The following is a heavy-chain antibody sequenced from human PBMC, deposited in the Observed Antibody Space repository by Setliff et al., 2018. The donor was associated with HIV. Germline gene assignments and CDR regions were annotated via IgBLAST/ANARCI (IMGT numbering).Heavy chain of an antibody. CDR3: ARLSSAAMWGGGAFDI. Sequence: VKVSCKASGYSSTSYTIHWVRQAPGQRLEWMGWINAGNGNTKYSQKFRGRVTFTRDTSASTAYMELSGLGFEDTAVYYCARLSSAAMWGGGAFDIWGQGTMVTVSS. V-gene: IGHV1-3*01. J-gene: IGHJ3*02. CDR1: GYSSTSYT. D-gene: IGHD2-2*01. CDR2: INAGNGNT.